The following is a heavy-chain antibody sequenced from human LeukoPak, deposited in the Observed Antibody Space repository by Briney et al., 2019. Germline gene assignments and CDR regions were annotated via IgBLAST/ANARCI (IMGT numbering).Heavy chain of an antibody. J-gene: IGHJ4*02. D-gene: IGHD3-22*01. CDR3: TTYYYDSLTYYFDY. CDR1: GFTFSNAW. V-gene: IGHV3-15*01. CDR2: IKSKTDGGTT. Sequence: GGSLRLSCAASGFTFSNAWMSWVRQAPGKGLEWVGRIKSKTDGGTTDYAAPVKGRFTISRDDSKNTLYLHMNSLQTEDTAVYYCTTYYYDSLTYYFDYWGQGTMVTVSS.